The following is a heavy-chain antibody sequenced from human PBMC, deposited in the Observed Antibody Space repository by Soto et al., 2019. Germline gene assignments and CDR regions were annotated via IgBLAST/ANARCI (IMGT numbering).Heavy chain of an antibody. Sequence: WWSLRLSCSASVFTFSNSAMTWVRQAPGKGLEWVSALSGSGRSTYYADSVKGRFTISRDNSKNILYLQMNSLRAEDTAVYYCAKDGGYSYGTDHWGQGTQVTVS. CDR2: LSGSGRST. D-gene: IGHD5-18*01. V-gene: IGHV3-23*01. CDR1: VFTFSNSA. J-gene: IGHJ4*02. CDR3: AKDGGYSYGTDH.